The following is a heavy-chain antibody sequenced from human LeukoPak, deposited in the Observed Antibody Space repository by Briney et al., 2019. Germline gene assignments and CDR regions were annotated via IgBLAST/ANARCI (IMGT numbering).Heavy chain of an antibody. CDR3: ARDEYSSSSSYMDV. V-gene: IGHV3-30*03. J-gene: IGHJ6*03. CDR1: GFIFSSYG. Sequence: AGGSLRLSCAASGFIFSSYGMHWVRQAPGKGLEWVAVISYDGNNKYYADSVKGRFTISRDNSENTLYLQMNSLRAEDTAVYYCARDEYSSSSSYMDVWGKGTTVTVSS. CDR2: ISYDGNNK. D-gene: IGHD6-6*01.